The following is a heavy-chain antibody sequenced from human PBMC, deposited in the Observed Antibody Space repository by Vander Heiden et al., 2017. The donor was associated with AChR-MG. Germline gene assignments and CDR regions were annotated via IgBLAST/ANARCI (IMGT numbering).Heavy chain of an antibody. D-gene: IGHD4-17*01. J-gene: IGHJ4*02. CDR3: ARVRSVTTPSLDY. CDR2: ISSSSSYI. V-gene: IGHV3-21*01. CDR1: GFTFSSYS. Sequence: EVQLVESGGGLVKPGGSLRLSFAASGFTFSSYSMNWVRQAPGKGLEWVSSISSSSSYIYYADSVKGRFTISRDNAKNSLYLQMNSLRAEDTAVYYCARVRSVTTPSLDYWGQGTLVTVSS.